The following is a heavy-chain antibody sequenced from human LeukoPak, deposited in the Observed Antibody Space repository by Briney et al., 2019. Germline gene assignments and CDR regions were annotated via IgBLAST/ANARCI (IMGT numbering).Heavy chain of an antibody. J-gene: IGHJ4*02. D-gene: IGHD3-9*01. CDR2: ISGSGGRT. CDR3: AKVDILTGYYSGDY. V-gene: IGHV3-23*01. CDR1: GFTLSSYA. Sequence: GGSLRLSCAASGFTLSSYAMSWVRQAPGKGLEWVSAISGSGGRTYYADSVKGRFTISRDNSKNTLYLQMNRLRAEDTAVYYCAKVDILTGYYSGDYWGQGTLVTVSS.